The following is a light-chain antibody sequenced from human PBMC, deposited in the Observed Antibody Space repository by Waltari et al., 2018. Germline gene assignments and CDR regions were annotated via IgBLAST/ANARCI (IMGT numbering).Light chain of an antibody. J-gene: IGKJ2*01. CDR2: WTS. V-gene: IGKV4-1*01. CDR1: HNVLYRSNNKNY. CDR3: QQYYTTPHT. Sequence: DIVMTQSPESLAVSLGGRATITCKSSHNVLYRSNNKNYLAWYQHKPGQPPKLLIYWTSARESGVPDRCSGRGSVTDFTLTISSLQAEDVAVYYCQQYYTTPHTFGQGTKLEIK.